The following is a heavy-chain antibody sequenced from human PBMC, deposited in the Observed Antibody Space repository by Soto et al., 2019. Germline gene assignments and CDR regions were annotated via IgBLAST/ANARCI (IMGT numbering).Heavy chain of an antibody. J-gene: IGHJ4*02. CDR1: GLTFSSYA. CDR2: ISASGDTT. Sequence: PGGSLTLSCAVSGLTFSSYAMSWVRQPPGKGPEWVSIISASGDTTSYADSVKGRFTISRDISKNTLYLQMNSLRAEDTAVYYCAKPRDNTWYVFDYWGQGALVTVSS. D-gene: IGHD3-10*02. CDR3: AKPRDNTWYVFDY. V-gene: IGHV3-23*01.